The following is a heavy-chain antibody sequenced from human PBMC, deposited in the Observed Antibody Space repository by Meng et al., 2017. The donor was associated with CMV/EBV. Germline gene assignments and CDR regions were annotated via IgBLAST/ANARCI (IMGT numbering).Heavy chain of an antibody. CDR2: VYYDGST. J-gene: IGHJ4*02. D-gene: IGHD3-3*01. CDR1: GGSISSRSYN. CDR3: ARSIRQGFLEWLSGSRGY. V-gene: IGHV4-39*01. Sequence: GSLRLSCTVSGGSISSRSYNWGWIRQPPGKGLEWVGSVYYDGSTYYNSSLKSRVTTLVDTSKSQFSLKLSSVTAADTAVYYCARSIRQGFLEWLSGSRGYWGPGILVTVSS.